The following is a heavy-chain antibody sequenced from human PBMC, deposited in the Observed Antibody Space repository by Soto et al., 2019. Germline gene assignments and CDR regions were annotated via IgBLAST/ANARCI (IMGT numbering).Heavy chain of an antibody. V-gene: IGHV2-5*02. D-gene: IGHD5-12*01. CDR1: GFSLSTSGVG. J-gene: IGHJ4*02. Sequence: SGPTLVNPTQTLTLTCTFSGFSLSTSGVGVGWIRQPPGKALEWLALIYWDDDKRYSPSLKSRLTITKGTSKNQVVLTMTNMDPVDTATYYCAHRTDSGYDWVNYYFDYWGQGTLVTVSS. CDR3: AHRTDSGYDWVNYYFDY. CDR2: IYWDDDK.